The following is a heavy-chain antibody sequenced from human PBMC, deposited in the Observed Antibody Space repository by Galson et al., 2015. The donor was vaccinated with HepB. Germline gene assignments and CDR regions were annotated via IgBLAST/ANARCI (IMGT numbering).Heavy chain of an antibody. Sequence: SVKVSCKGSGYTFSNYGINWVRQAPGQGLEWMGWISADNGDPKYAQKFQGRVTMTIDTSTSTAYMDMNSLRAEDTAVYYCAKDPPRGVINGGRAFDVWGQGTMVAVSS. J-gene: IGHJ3*01. V-gene: IGHV1-18*01. CDR1: GYTFSNYG. CDR2: ISADNGDP. CDR3: AKDPPRGVINGGRAFDV. D-gene: IGHD3-10*01.